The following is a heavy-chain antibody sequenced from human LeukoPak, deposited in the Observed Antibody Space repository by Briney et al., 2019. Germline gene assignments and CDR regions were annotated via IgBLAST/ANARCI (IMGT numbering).Heavy chain of an antibody. D-gene: IGHD3-10*01. J-gene: IGHJ5*02. CDR3: ASSLLLLWFVFDP. Sequence: NSSETLSLTCTVSGGSISSSSYYWGWIRQPPGKGLEWIGSIYYSGSTYYNPSLKSRITISVDTSKNQFSLKLSSVTAADTAVYYCASSLLLLWFVFDPWGQGTLVTVSS. V-gene: IGHV4-39*01. CDR1: GGSISSSSYY. CDR2: IYYSGST.